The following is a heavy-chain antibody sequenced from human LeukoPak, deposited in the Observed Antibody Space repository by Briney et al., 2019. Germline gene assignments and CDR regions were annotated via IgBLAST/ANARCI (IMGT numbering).Heavy chain of an antibody. CDR2: IYYSGST. CDR1: GGSISSYY. J-gene: IGHJ6*02. CDR3: ARQPTYYYGSGSLGMDV. V-gene: IGHV4-59*08. Sequence: SETLSLTCTVSGGSISSYYWSWIRQPPGQGLEWIGYIYYSGSTNYNPSLKSRVTISVDTSKNQFSLKLSSVTAAGTAVYYCARQPTYYYGSGSLGMDVWGQGTTVTVSS. D-gene: IGHD3-10*01.